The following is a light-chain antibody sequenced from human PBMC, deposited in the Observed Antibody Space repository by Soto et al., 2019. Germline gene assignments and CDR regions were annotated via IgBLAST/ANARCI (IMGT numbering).Light chain of an antibody. Sequence: QSVLTQPPSLSGAPGQRVTISCTGSSSNIGAGYDVHWYQQLPGTAPKLLIYGNSNRPSGVPDRFSGSKSGTSASLAITGLQGEDEADDYCQSYDSRMSVVFGGGTKVTVL. J-gene: IGLJ2*01. CDR3: QSYDSRMSVV. V-gene: IGLV1-40*01. CDR2: GNS. CDR1: SSNIGAGYD.